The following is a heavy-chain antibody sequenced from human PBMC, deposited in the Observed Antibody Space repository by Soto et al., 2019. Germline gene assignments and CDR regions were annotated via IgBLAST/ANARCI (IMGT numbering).Heavy chain of an antibody. V-gene: IGHV4-61*01. D-gene: IGHD3-3*01. Sequence: PSETLSLTCTVSGSSVSSGSYYWSWIRQPPGKGLEWIGYIYYSGSTNYNPSLKSRVTISVDTSKNQFSLKLSSVTAADTAVYYCARSITIFGVVQSIAAYGMDVWGQGTTVTVSS. CDR3: ARSITIFGVVQSIAAYGMDV. CDR2: IYYSGST. CDR1: GSSVSSGSYY. J-gene: IGHJ6*02.